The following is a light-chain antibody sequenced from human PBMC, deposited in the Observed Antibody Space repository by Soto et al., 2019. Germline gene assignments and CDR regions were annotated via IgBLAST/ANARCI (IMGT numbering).Light chain of an antibody. Sequence: DIQMTQSPSSLSASVGDRVTITCRPSQSIDNFLNWYQQKPGKAPNLLIYVASSLQSGVSSRFSGSGSGTDFTLTISSLQPEDSATYYCQQSYSLPYTFGQGTKVEIK. J-gene: IGKJ2*01. V-gene: IGKV1-39*01. CDR2: VAS. CDR3: QQSYSLPYT. CDR1: QSIDNF.